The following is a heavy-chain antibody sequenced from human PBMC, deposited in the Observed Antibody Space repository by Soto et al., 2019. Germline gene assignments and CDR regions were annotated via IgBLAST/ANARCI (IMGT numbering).Heavy chain of an antibody. CDR2: ISAYNGNT. Sequence: ASVKVSCKASGYTFTSYGISWVRQAPGQGLEWMGWISAYNGNTNYAQKLQGRVTMTTDTSTSTAYMELRSLRSDDTAVYYCARDIGSGTQGWYYYYYGMDVWGQGTTVTVSS. D-gene: IGHD3-10*01. J-gene: IGHJ6*02. CDR3: ARDIGSGTQGWYYYYYGMDV. CDR1: GYTFTSYG. V-gene: IGHV1-18*01.